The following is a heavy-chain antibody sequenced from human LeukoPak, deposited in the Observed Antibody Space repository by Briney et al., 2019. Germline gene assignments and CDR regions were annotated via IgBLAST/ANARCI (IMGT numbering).Heavy chain of an antibody. Sequence: PGRSPRLSCAASGFIFSNYAMHWVRQAPGKGLEWVALISSDGSKTYHADSVKGRFTISRDNSKNTLYLQMNSLRAEDTAVYYCAKDKYYPRMYYFDYWGQGTLVTVSS. J-gene: IGHJ4*02. CDR1: GFIFSNYA. V-gene: IGHV3-30*07. D-gene: IGHD3-10*01. CDR3: AKDKYYPRMYYFDY. CDR2: ISSDGSKT.